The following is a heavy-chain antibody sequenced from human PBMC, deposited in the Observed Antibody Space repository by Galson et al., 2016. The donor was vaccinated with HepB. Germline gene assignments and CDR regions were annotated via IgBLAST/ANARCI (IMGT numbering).Heavy chain of an antibody. D-gene: IGHD3-22*01. CDR3: ARDWDYHDRSPHF. Sequence: SETLSLTCTVSGGSISPFFWSWIRQPPGKGLEWIAYIYYSGTTNYNPSLNSRVTISLDTSKSQFSLKVTSVTAADTAVYYCARDWDYHDRSPHFWGQGTLVTVSS. CDR1: GGSISPFF. V-gene: IGHV4-59*01. J-gene: IGHJ4*02. CDR2: IYYSGTT.